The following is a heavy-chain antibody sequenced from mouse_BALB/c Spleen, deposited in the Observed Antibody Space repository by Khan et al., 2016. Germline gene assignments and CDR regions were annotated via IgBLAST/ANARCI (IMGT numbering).Heavy chain of an antibody. J-gene: IGHJ3*01. V-gene: IGHV9-1*02. CDR2: INTHTGEP. Sequence: QIQLVQSGPELKKPGETVKISCKASGYAFTNYGMNWVKQAPGKDLKWMGWINTHTGEPTYDDDFKGRFALFLENSVSTAYLQIKNLKNEDMATYFGASREGNSPFAYWGQGTPVTVSA. CDR1: GYAFTNYG. D-gene: IGHD2-1*01. CDR3: ASREGNSPFAY.